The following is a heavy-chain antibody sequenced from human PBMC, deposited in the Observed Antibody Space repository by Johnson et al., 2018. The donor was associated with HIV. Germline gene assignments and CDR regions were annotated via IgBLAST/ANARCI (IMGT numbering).Heavy chain of an antibody. Sequence: VQLVESGGTLVKPGGSLRLSCAASGFTFSNAWMSWVRQAPGNGLEWAGRINSKTDGATTDYAAPVKGSITISRDDSKNTLYLQMNSLKTEDTAVYYCTTDLGYYDSSGYAFDIWGKGQWSPSLQ. V-gene: IGHV3-15*02. CDR3: TTDLGYYDSSGYAFDI. CDR1: GFTFSNAW. CDR2: INSKTDGATT. D-gene: IGHD3-22*01. J-gene: IGHJ3*02.